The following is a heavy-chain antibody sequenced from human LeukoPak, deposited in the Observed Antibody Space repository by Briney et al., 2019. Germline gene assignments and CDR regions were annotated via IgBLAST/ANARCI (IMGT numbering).Heavy chain of an antibody. V-gene: IGHV1-69*05. CDR2: IIPIFGTA. Sequence: SVKVSCKASGGTFSSYAISWVRQAPGQGLEWMGGIIPIFGTANYAQKFQGRVTITTDESTSTAYMELSSLRSEDTAVYYCASTPGLDYGDHYFDYWGQGTLVTVSS. CDR1: GGTFSSYA. J-gene: IGHJ4*02. D-gene: IGHD4-17*01. CDR3: ASTPGLDYGDHYFDY.